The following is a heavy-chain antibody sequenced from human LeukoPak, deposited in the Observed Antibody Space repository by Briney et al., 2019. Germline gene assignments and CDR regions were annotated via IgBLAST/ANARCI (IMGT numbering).Heavy chain of an antibody. J-gene: IGHJ4*02. D-gene: IGHD3-22*01. CDR3: ARGYYYDSSAYFDY. V-gene: IGHV4-34*01. Sequence: SETLSLTCAVYGGSFSGYYWSWIRQPPGKGLEWNGEINHSGNTNYNPSLKSRVTISVDTSKNQFSLKLSSVTAADTAVYYCARGYYYDSSAYFDYWGQGTLVTVSS. CDR2: INHSGNT. CDR1: GGSFSGYY.